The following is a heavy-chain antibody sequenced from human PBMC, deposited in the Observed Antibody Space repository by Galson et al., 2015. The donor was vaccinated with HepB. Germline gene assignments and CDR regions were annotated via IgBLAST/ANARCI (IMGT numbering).Heavy chain of an antibody. CDR2: IHIDGRT. Sequence: SLRLSCAASGFTVNRKHMTWVRQAPGTGLEWVSAIHIDGRTYFADSVRGRFTISRDNSRNTLYLQMNSLRADDTAVYYCARGGGHDVFDIWGQGTMVTVSS. D-gene: IGHD1-26*01. V-gene: IGHV3-53*01. CDR1: GFTVNRKH. CDR3: ARGGGHDVFDI. J-gene: IGHJ3*02.